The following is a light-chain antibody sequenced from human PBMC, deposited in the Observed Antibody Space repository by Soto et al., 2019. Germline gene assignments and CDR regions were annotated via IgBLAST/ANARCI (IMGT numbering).Light chain of an antibody. J-gene: IGKJ4*01. V-gene: IGKV3-20*01. Sequence: EIVLTQSPGTLSLSPGERATLSCRASQSVSSSYLAWYQQKPGQAPRLLIYGASSRATGIPDRFSGSGSGTDFTLTISRLEPEDFAVYYCQQYGSSPQNTFGGGTKVKIK. CDR2: GAS. CDR3: QQYGSSPQNT. CDR1: QSVSSSY.